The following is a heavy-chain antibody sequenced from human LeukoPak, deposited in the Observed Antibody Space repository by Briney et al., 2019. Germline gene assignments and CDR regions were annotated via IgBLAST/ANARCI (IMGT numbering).Heavy chain of an antibody. CDR3: ARLSGSYLDY. D-gene: IGHD1-26*01. V-gene: IGHV3-30*03. CDR2: ISYDGSNK. J-gene: IGHJ4*02. CDR1: GFTFSSYA. Sequence: GGSLRLSCAASGFTFSSYAMSWVRQAPGKGLEWVAVISYDGSNKYYADSVKGRFTISRDNSKNTLSLQMNSLRAEDTAVYYCARLSGSYLDYWGQGTLVTVSS.